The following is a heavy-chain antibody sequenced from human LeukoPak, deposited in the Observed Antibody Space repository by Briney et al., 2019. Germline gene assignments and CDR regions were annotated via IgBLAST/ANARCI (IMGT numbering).Heavy chain of an antibody. Sequence: GGSLRLSCAASGFTFSSYWMHWVRQAPGKRLVWVSRINSDGSGTSYADSVKGRFTISRDNAKNTLYLQMNSLRAEDTAVYYCATRLAYSSSWYHPFDPWGQGTLVTVSS. V-gene: IGHV3-74*01. D-gene: IGHD6-13*01. CDR2: INSDGSGT. J-gene: IGHJ5*02. CDR3: ATRLAYSSSWYHPFDP. CDR1: GFTFSSYW.